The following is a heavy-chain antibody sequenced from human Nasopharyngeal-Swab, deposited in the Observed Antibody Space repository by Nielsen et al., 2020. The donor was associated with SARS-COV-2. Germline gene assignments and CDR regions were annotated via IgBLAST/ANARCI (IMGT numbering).Heavy chain of an antibody. Sequence: GESLKISCVASGFTFSNYAMSWVRQAPGKGLEWVSTINGHAFSAYYADSVRGRFTISRDDTKNSVYLQMNSLRGEDTAVYYCAREAYYNAVDYWGPGTLVTVSS. CDR3: AREAYYNAVDY. CDR1: GFTFSNYA. J-gene: IGHJ4*02. V-gene: IGHV3-23*01. CDR2: INGHAFSA. D-gene: IGHD3-10*01.